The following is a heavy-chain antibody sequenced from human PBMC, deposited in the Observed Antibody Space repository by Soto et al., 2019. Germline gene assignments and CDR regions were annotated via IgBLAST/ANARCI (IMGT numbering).Heavy chain of an antibody. D-gene: IGHD2-8*01. CDR1: GGSISSGDFY. CDR3: ARGLGLMRTFDY. CDR2: IYYSGST. V-gene: IGHV4-30-4*01. J-gene: IGHJ4*02. Sequence: QVQLQESGPGLVKPSQTLSLTCTVSGGSISSGDFYWSWIRQPPGKGLELIGYIYYSGSTYYNPSLKSRVTISIDTSKSQYSLELSSVTAADAAVYYCARGLGLMRTFDYWGQGTLVTVSS.